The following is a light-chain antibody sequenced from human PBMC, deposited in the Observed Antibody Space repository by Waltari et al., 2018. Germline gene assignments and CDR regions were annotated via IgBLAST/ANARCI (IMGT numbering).Light chain of an antibody. Sequence: QSALTQPASVSGSPRQSISISCTGTSSAVGGYNLVSWYQQHPGKAPKLIIYEVTKRPSGVSNRFSGSKSDNTASLTISGLQAEDEADYYCCSYAGSNLGVFGTGTKVTVL. V-gene: IGLV2-23*02. CDR3: CSYAGSNLGV. CDR2: EVT. CDR1: SSAVGGYNL. J-gene: IGLJ1*01.